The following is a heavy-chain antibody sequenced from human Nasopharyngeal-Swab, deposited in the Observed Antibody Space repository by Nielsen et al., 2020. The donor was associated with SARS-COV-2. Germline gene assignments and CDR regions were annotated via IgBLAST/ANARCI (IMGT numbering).Heavy chain of an antibody. D-gene: IGHD4-17*01. CDR1: GDRVSSSSAA. CDR2: TYYRSKWYN. Sequence: SQTLSFTCAISGDRVSSSSAAWNWIRQSPSRGLEWLGRTYYRSKWYNDYAVSVKSRITINPDTSKNQFSLHLNSVTPEDTAVYYCARARGAYGDYYYYYYTDVWGKGTTVTVSS. V-gene: IGHV6-1*01. CDR3: ARARGAYGDYYYYYYTDV. J-gene: IGHJ6*03.